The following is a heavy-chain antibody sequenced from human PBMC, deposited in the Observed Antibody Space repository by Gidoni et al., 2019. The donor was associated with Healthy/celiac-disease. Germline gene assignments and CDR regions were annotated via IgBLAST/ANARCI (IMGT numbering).Heavy chain of an antibody. CDR2: IWYDGSNK. J-gene: IGHJ4*02. V-gene: IGHV3-33*01. Sequence: QVSLVESWGGVVQPGRSLRLSCAASAFTFSSYGMHWVRQAPGKGLDWVAVIWYDGSNKYYADAVKGRFTISRDNSKNTLYLQMNSLRAEDTAVYYCARGYWNYEYFDYWGQGTLVTVSS. D-gene: IGHD1-7*01. CDR1: AFTFSSYG. CDR3: ARGYWNYEYFDY.